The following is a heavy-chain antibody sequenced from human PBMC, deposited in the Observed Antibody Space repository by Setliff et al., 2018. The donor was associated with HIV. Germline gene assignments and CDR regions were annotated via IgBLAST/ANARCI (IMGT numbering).Heavy chain of an antibody. J-gene: IGHJ4*02. D-gene: IGHD5-12*01. CDR2: INRDGTEK. Sequence: AGGSLRLSCAASEFSFSSYAMTWVRQAPGKGLEWVAQINRDGTEKYYVDSVKGRFTISRDNAKNSLYLQMNSLRAEDTALYYCARDSGVATIRKSALDYWGQGTLVTVSS. CDR1: EFSFSSYA. CDR3: ARDSGVATIRKSALDY. V-gene: IGHV3-7*03.